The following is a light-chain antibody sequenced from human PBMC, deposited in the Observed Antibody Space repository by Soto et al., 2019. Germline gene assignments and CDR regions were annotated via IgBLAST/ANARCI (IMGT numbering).Light chain of an antibody. CDR2: ATS. V-gene: IGKV3-11*01. J-gene: IGKJ2*01. Sequence: EVVLTQSPATLSLSPGEGATLSCRASQSIGNYLAWYQQKPGQAPRLLIYATSNRATGIPARFSGSGSGTDFTLTISSLEPEDFAVYYCQLYGTSPMFTFGRGTRLEIK. CDR3: QLYGTSPMFT. CDR1: QSIGNY.